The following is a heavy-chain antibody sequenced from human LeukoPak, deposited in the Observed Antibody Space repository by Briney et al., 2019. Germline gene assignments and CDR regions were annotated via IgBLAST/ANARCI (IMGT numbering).Heavy chain of an antibody. Sequence: GGSLRLSCAASGFTFSSYAMTWVRQTPGKGLEWVSRITGSGGSTYYADSVKGQFTISRDDSKQTLYLHMNSLRAEDTAVFYCATGDDYGGLWYWGQGTLVTVSS. CDR1: GFTFSSYA. CDR3: ATGDDYGGLWY. J-gene: IGHJ4*02. CDR2: ITGSGGST. D-gene: IGHD4-17*01. V-gene: IGHV3-23*01.